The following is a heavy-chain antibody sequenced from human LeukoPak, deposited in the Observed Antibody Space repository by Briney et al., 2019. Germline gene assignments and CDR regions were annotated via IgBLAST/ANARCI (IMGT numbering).Heavy chain of an antibody. CDR2: IIPIFGTA. V-gene: IGHV1-69*01. CDR1: GGTFSSYA. J-gene: IGHJ4*02. Sequence: GSSVKVSCKASGGTFSSYATSWVRQAPGQGLEWMGGIIPIFGTANYAQKFQGRVTITADESTSTAYMELSSLRSEDTAVYYCAREAPYSGYDPFDYWGQGTLVTVSS. D-gene: IGHD5-12*01. CDR3: AREAPYSGYDPFDY.